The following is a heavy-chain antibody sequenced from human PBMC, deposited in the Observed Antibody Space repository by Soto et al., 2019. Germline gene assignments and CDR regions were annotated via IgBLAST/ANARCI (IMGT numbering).Heavy chain of an antibody. V-gene: IGHV3-21*01. J-gene: IGHJ5*02. CDR3: VTPYYYNH. CDR1: GFMFSAYT. CDR2: ISSDSDHI. D-gene: IGHD3-22*01. Sequence: GGSLRLSCAASGFMFSAYTMNWVRQAPGKGLEWLSSISSDSDHIDYADSVRGRFTVSRDNARKSLYLQMDSLGAEDTGVYYCVTPYYYNHWGPGTLVTVSS.